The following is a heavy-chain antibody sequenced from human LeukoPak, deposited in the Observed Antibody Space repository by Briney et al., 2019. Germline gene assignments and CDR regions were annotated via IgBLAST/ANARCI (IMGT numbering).Heavy chain of an antibody. CDR1: GYTFTSYG. J-gene: IGHJ6*02. Sequence: GASVQVSFKASGYTFTSYGISWVRQAPGQGLEWMGWIIAYNGNTNYAQKLQGRVTITTDTSTSTAYMELRSLRSDDTAVYYCAGGGNYYYYYGMDVWGQGTTVTVSS. CDR2: IIAYNGNT. V-gene: IGHV1-18*01. CDR3: AGGGNYYYYYGMDV. D-gene: IGHD4-23*01.